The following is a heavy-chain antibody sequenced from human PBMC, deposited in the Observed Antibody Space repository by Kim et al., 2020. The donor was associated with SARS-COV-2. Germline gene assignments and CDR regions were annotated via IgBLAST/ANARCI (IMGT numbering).Heavy chain of an antibody. CDR2: IIPIFGTA. V-gene: IGHV1-69*13. J-gene: IGHJ6*02. CDR1: GGTFSSYA. Sequence: SVKVSCKASGGTFSSYAISWVRQAPGQGLEWMGGIIPIFGTANYAQKFQGRVTITADESTSTAYMELSSLRSEDTAVYYCAGGDIVVVPAAISPDNYYYYGMDVWGQGTTVTVSS. CDR3: AGGDIVVVPAAISPDNYYYYGMDV. D-gene: IGHD2-2*02.